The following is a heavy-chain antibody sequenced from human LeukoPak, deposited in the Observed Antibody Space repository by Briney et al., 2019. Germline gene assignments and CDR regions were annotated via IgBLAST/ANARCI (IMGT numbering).Heavy chain of an antibody. CDR1: GGSVSSGGYY. CDR2: IYHSGST. Sequence: PSQTLSLTCTVSGGSVSSGGYYWSWIRQPPGKGLEWIGYIYHSGSTYYNPSLKSRVTISVDRSKNQFSLKLSSVTAADTAVYYCARGKPELDYWGQGTLVTVSS. CDR3: ARGKPELDY. J-gene: IGHJ4*02. V-gene: IGHV4-30-2*01. D-gene: IGHD1-14*01.